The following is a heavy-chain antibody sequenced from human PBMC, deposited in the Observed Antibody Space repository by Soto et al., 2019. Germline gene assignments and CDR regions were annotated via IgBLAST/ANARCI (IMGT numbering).Heavy chain of an antibody. Sequence: GGSLRLSCAASGFTFDDYAMHWVRQAPGKGLEWVSGISWNSGSIGYADSVKGRFTISRDNAKNSLYPQMNSLRAEDTALYYCAKGTRGVIIYPFDYWGQGTLVTVSS. D-gene: IGHD3-10*01. V-gene: IGHV3-9*01. J-gene: IGHJ4*02. CDR2: ISWNSGSI. CDR3: AKGTRGVIIYPFDY. CDR1: GFTFDDYA.